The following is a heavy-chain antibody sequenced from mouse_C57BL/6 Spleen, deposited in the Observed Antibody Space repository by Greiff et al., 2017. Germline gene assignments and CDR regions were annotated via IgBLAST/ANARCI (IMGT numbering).Heavy chain of an antibody. D-gene: IGHD2-4*01. CDR3: TDYACYFDY. J-gene: IGHJ2*01. CDR2: IRLKSDNYAT. Sequence: EVKLVESGGGLVQPGGSMKLSCVASGFTFSNYWMNWVRQSPEKGLEWVAQIRLKSDNYATHYAESVKGRFTISRDDSKRCVYLRMTNFRAEAAGIYYCTDYACYFDYWGQGTTLTVSS. V-gene: IGHV6-3*01. CDR1: GFTFSNYW.